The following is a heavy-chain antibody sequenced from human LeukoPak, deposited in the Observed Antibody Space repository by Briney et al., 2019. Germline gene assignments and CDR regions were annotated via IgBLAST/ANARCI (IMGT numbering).Heavy chain of an antibody. D-gene: IGHD1-26*01. J-gene: IGHJ5*02. CDR3: ARQWGSWFDP. Sequence: GGSLRLSCAASGFTFSSYTMNWVRQAPGKGLEWVSSISSGSSYIYYADSVKGRFTISRDNAKNSLYLQMNSLRAEDTAVYYCARQWGSWFDPWGQGTLVTVSS. V-gene: IGHV3-21*01. CDR2: ISSGSSYI. CDR1: GFTFSSYT.